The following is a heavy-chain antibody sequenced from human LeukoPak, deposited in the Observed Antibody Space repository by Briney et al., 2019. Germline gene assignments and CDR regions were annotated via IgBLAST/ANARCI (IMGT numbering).Heavy chain of an antibody. V-gene: IGHV3-20*04. CDR3: ARAPITSPFYFDY. CDR1: GFAFDEHG. D-gene: IGHD2-2*01. Sequence: GGSLRLSCTASGFAFDEHGMSWVRHVPGKGLEWVSGINGSGGSTCYADPLRGRFTISRDNAKNSLYLQMDSLRAEDTALYYCARAPITSPFYFDYWGQGTLVTVSS. CDR2: INGSGGST. J-gene: IGHJ4*02.